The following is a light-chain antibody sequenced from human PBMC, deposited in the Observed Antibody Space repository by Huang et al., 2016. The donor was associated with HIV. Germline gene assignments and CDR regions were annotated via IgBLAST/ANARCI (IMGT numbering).Light chain of an antibody. J-gene: IGKJ4*01. CDR2: EGV. CDR3: MQSIQVPLT. Sequence: DIVMTQTPLSLSVTPGQPASISCKSSQSLLHSDGRTLLYWYQQKPGQPPQLLMYEGVKRFSGVEDRFRGSGAGTDVTLKSSRVETEDVGVYYCMQSIQVPLTFGGGTKVQI. V-gene: IGKV2D-29*01. CDR1: QSLLHSDGRTL.